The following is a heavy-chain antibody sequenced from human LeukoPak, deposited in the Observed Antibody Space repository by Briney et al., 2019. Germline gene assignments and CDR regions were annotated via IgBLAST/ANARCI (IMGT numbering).Heavy chain of an antibody. D-gene: IGHD3-3*01. CDR1: GYTFTSYG. V-gene: IGHV1-18*01. Sequence: ASVKVSCKASGYTFTSYGISWVRQAPGQGLEWMGWISAYNGNTNYAQKLQGRVTMTTDTSTSTAYMELRSLRSDDTAVYYCARLNDFWSGYSYGMDVWGQGATVTVSS. J-gene: IGHJ6*02. CDR3: ARLNDFWSGYSYGMDV. CDR2: ISAYNGNT.